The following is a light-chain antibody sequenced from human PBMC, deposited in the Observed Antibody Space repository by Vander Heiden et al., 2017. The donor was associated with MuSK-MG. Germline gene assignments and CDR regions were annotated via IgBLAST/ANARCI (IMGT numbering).Light chain of an antibody. CDR2: STS. J-gene: IGLJ1*01. Sequence: QTVVTQEPSLPVSPGGTVTLTCASSTGAVTSGYYPNWFQQKPGHAPRALIYSTSNTHSWTPARFSGSLSGGKAALTLSGGQPEDEAEYYCLRDYGGAYVFGTGTKVTVL. V-gene: IGLV7-43*01. CDR1: TGAVTSGYY. CDR3: LRDYGGAYV.